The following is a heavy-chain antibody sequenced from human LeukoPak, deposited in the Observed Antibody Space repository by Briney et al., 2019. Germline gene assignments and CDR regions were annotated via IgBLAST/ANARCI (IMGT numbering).Heavy chain of an antibody. J-gene: IGHJ6*03. Sequence: PSETQSLTCAVSGYSISNGYYWVWIRPPPGRVLEWIGSLYHSDSAYYNTSLRSRVSMSVDTSKNQFSLTLSFVTAADTAVYYCARQHDSYYYHYIDVWGSGTTVTVSS. CDR2: LYHSDSA. CDR3: ARQHDSYYYHYIDV. V-gene: IGHV4-38-2*01. CDR1: GYSISNGYY.